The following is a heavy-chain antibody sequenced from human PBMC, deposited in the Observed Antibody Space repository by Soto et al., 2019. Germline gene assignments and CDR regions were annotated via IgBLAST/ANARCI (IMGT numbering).Heavy chain of an antibody. CDR2: ISYTGNS. D-gene: IGHD2-15*01. J-gene: IGHJ4*02. CDR1: GVSINSATNF. CDR3: ARGPNACWPFDY. Sequence: QVQLQESGPGLVKPSQTLSLTCTVSGVSINSATNFWNWIRQHPGKGPEWIGYISYTGNSYYNPSLKSRISISVHTSKNQFSLNLSSVTVADTAVYYWARGPNACWPFDYWGLGTGVTVSS. V-gene: IGHV4-31*03.